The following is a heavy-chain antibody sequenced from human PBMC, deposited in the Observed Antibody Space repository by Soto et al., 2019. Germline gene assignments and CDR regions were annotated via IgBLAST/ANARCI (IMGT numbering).Heavy chain of an antibody. V-gene: IGHV3-23*01. Sequence: GGSLRLSCVASGFTFSSYAMSWVRQAPGKGLEWVSAISGSGGSTYYADSVKGRFTISRDNSKNTLYLQMNSLRAEDTAVYYCATFLYSEDYDILTGYYNTDYYYMDVWGKGTTVTVSS. CDR3: ATFLYSEDYDILTGYYNTDYYYMDV. CDR2: ISGSGGST. D-gene: IGHD3-9*01. CDR1: GFTFSSYA. J-gene: IGHJ6*03.